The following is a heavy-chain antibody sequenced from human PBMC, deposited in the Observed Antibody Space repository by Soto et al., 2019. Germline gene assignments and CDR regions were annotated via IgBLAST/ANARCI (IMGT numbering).Heavy chain of an antibody. Sequence: EVQLLESGGGLVQPGGSLRLSCAASGFTFSSYAMSWVRQAPGKGLEWVSAISGSGGSTYYADSVKGRFTISRDNSKNTLYLQMNSVRAEDTAVYYCANRPIMITFGGVPDPWGQGTLVTVSS. CDR3: ANRPIMITFGGVPDP. D-gene: IGHD3-16*01. CDR1: GFTFSSYA. J-gene: IGHJ5*02. CDR2: ISGSGGST. V-gene: IGHV3-23*01.